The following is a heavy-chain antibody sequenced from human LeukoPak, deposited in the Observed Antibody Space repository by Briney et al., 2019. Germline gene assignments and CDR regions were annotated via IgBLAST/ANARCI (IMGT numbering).Heavy chain of an antibody. D-gene: IGHD6-13*01. CDR3: ASEFIAALATDY. V-gene: IGHV3-21*01. Sequence: GGSLRLSCAASGFTFSSYSMNWVRRAPGKGLEWVSSISSSSSYIYYADSVKGRFDNAKNSLYLQMNSLRAEDTAVYYCASEFIAALATDYWGQGTLVTVSS. J-gene: IGHJ4*02. CDR2: ISSSSSYI. CDR1: GFTFSSYS.